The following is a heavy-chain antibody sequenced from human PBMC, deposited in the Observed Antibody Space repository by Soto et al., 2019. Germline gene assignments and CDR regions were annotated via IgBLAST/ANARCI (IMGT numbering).Heavy chain of an antibody. V-gene: IGHV1-69*12. D-gene: IGHD3-3*02. CDR1: GGTFRNSA. CDR2: IMPIFRTP. J-gene: IGHJ6*02. CDR3: ARDKDRPQLGGNYYYILDV. Sequence: QVQLEQSGAEVKKPGSSVKLSCKASGGTFRNSAISWVRQAPGQGLEWMGGIMPIFRTPDYAQKFQGRVTITADESTNTAYMELSGLRSDDTAVYYCARDKDRPQLGGNYYYILDVWGHGTTVTVSS.